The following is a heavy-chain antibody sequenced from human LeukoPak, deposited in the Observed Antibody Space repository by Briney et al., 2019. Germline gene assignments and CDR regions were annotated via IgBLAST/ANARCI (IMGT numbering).Heavy chain of an antibody. Sequence: GGSLRLSCAASGFTVSSNYMSWVRQAPGKGLEWVSVIYSGGSTYYADSVKGRFTISRDNSKNTLYLQMNSLRAEDTAVYYCVKGTAMVGDAFDIWGQGTMVTVSS. CDR3: VKGTAMVGDAFDI. D-gene: IGHD5-18*01. CDR1: GFTVSSNY. V-gene: IGHV3-53*01. J-gene: IGHJ3*02. CDR2: IYSGGST.